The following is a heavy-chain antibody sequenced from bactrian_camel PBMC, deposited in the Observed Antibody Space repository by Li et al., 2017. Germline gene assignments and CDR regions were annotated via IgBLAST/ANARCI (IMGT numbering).Heavy chain of an antibody. Sequence: DVQLVESGGDLVQPGGSLRLSCAASDVTFSNHGTNWVRQAPGKGLEWVAAIPPSGRTTYLGDSVKGRFTISRDNAKNTVYLQMNGLKSEDTALYYCATDYGLGVFGYWGQGTQVTVS. CDR3: ATDYGLGVFGY. J-gene: IGHJ6*01. V-gene: IGHV3S40*01. CDR2: IPPSGRTT. D-gene: IGHD5*01. CDR1: DVTFSNHG.